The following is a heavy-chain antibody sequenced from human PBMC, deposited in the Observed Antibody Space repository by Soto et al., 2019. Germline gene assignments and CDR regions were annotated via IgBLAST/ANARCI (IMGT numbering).Heavy chain of an antibody. CDR3: ARELRGFSYSYPFYYYYGMDV. J-gene: IGHJ6*02. CDR2: ISNSGDTI. CDR1: GFTFSDYY. D-gene: IGHD5-18*01. V-gene: IGHV3-11*01. Sequence: GGSLRLSCAASGFTFSDYYMSWIRQAPGKGLEWLSYISNSGDTINYADSLKGRFTISRDNAKNSLYLQMNSLRAEDTAVYYCARELRGFSYSYPFYYYYGMDVWGQGTTVTVSS.